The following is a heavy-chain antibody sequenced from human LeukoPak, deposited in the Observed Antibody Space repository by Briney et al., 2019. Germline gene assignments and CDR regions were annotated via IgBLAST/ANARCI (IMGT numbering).Heavy chain of an antibody. Sequence: GSLKVPCKASGYTFINYYIHWVRQAPGQGLEWMGIIRPNGGSTRYAQKFQGRVTMTRDTSTSTTYMELSSLRSEDTAMYYCARGFRGGEYSGYNFLDYWGQGTLVTLSS. CDR1: GYTFINYY. CDR2: IRPNGGST. J-gene: IGHJ4*02. V-gene: IGHV1-46*01. D-gene: IGHD5-12*01. CDR3: ARGFRGGEYSGYNFLDY.